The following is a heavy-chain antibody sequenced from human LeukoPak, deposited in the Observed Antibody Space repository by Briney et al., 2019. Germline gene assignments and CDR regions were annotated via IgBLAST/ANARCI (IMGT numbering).Heavy chain of an antibody. CDR1: GYSFTSYW. CDR2: IYPGDSDT. V-gene: IGHV5-51*01. CDR3: ALIIWGRNQSLYYFDY. J-gene: IGHJ4*02. Sequence: GESLKISCKGSGYSFTSYWIGWVRQMPGKGLEWMGIIYPGDSDTRYSPSFQGQVTISADKSISTAYLQWSSLKASDTAMYYCALIIWGRNQSLYYFDYWGQGTLVTVSS. D-gene: IGHD3-16*01.